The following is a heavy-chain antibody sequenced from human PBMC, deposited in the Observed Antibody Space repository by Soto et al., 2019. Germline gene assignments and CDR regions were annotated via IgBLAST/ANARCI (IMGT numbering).Heavy chain of an antibody. CDR3: ARTGRGYSYGSHLYYFDY. Sequence: PSETLSLTCAVSGGSISSGGYSWGWIRQPPGKGLEWIGYIYHSGSTYYNPSLKSRVTISVDRSKNQFSLKLSSVTAADTAVYYCARTGRGYSYGSHLYYFDYWGQGTLVTVSS. D-gene: IGHD5-18*01. CDR1: GGSISSGGYS. CDR2: IYHSGST. V-gene: IGHV4-30-2*01. J-gene: IGHJ4*02.